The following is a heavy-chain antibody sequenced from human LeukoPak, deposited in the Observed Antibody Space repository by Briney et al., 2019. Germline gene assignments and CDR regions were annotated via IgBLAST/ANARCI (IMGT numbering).Heavy chain of an antibody. D-gene: IGHD2-2*01. CDR1: GFIFSGSW. CDR3: AVEVVPAAIYGMDV. V-gene: IGHV3-7*03. Sequence: GGSLRLSCTASGFIFSGSWMAWIRQAPGKGLEWVAIIKKDGSEKYYVDSMKGRFTISRDNSKNTLYLQMNSLRAEDTAVYYCAVEVVPAAIYGMDVWGQGTTVTVSS. J-gene: IGHJ6*02. CDR2: IKKDGSEK.